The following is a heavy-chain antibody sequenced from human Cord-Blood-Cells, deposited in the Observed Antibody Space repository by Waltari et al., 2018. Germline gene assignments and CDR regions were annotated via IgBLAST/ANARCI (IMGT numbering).Heavy chain of an antibody. CDR2: INHSGST. V-gene: IGHV4-34*01. CDR3: ARGAVEYYYGSGSGYYYYYGMDV. J-gene: IGHJ6*02. CDR1: GGSFSGYY. Sequence: QVQLQQWGAGLLKPSETLSLTCAVYGGSFSGYYWSWIRQPPGKGLEWIGEINHSGSTHYNPSLKSRVTISVDTSKNQFSLKVSSVTAADTAVYYCARGAVEYYYGSGSGYYYYYGMDVWGQGTTVTVSS. D-gene: IGHD3-10*01.